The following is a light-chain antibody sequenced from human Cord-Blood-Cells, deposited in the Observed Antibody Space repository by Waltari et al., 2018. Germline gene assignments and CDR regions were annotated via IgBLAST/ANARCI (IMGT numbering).Light chain of an antibody. J-gene: IGLJ3*02. CDR3: NARDSSGNHGV. V-gene: IGLV3-19*01. Sequence: SSELTQDPAVSVALGQTVRITCQGDSLRSYYASWYQKKPGQAPVLVIYGKNNRPTGIPDRFSGSSSGNTASLTITVAQAEDEADYSCNARDSSGNHGVFGGETKLTVL. CDR2: GKN. CDR1: SLRSYY.